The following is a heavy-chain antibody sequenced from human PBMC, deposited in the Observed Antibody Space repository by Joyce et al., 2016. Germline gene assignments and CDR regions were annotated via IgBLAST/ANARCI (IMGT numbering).Heavy chain of an antibody. CDR1: GFTFSDYS. CDR3: ARDDLILY. J-gene: IGHJ4*02. V-gene: IGHV3-21*03. Sequence: EVTLVESGGGLAKPGGSLRLSCVGSGFTFSDYSLNWVRQAPGKGLEWVSTLSGSSSFIYYADSGKGRFTISRDNAKNSLYLQMNSLRPEDTGVYYCARDDLILYWGQGVLVTVPS. CDR2: LSGSSSFI. D-gene: IGHD2-21*01.